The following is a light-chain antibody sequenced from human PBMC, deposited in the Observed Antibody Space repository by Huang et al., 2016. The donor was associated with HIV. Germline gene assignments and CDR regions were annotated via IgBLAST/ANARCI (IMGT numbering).Light chain of an antibody. CDR2: EAS. CDR3: QQFNNWPPA. Sequence: ETLMTQFPATLSLSPGERATLSCRASQNVRKKLAWYQQKPGQAPRLLVYEASSRATGVQGRFSASGSGIDFTLTISSLQSEDFAVYYCQQFNNWPPAFGGGTTVEIK. J-gene: IGKJ4*01. CDR1: QNVRKK. V-gene: IGKV3-15*01.